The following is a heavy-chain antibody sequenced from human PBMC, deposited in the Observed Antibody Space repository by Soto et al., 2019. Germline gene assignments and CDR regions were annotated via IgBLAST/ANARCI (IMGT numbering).Heavy chain of an antibody. CDR1: GYTLTELS. J-gene: IGHJ3*02. V-gene: IGHV1-24*01. CDR2: FDPKYGKT. Sequence: ASVKVSCKVSGYTLTELSMHWVRQAPGKGLEWMGGFDPKYGKTNYAQKLQGRVTITADESTSTAYMELSSLRSEDTAVYYCARLRSDAFDIWGQGTMVTVSS. CDR3: ARLRSDAFDI. D-gene: IGHD4-17*01.